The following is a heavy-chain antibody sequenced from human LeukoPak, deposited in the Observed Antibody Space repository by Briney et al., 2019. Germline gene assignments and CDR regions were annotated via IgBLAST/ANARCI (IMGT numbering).Heavy chain of an antibody. CDR3: ARVQQLVRFSYYYYMDV. D-gene: IGHD6-6*01. Sequence: PGGSLRLSCAASGFTLSSYSMNWVRQAPGKGLEWVSSISRSSAYIYYADSVKGRFTISRDNAKNSLYLQMNSLRAEDTAVYYCARVQQLVRFSYYYYMDVWGKGTTVTVSS. V-gene: IGHV3-21*01. CDR1: GFTLSSYS. CDR2: ISRSSAYI. J-gene: IGHJ6*03.